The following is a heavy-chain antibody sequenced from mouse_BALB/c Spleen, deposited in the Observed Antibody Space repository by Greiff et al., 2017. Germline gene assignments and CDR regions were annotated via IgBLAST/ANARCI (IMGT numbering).Heavy chain of an antibody. J-gene: IGHJ4*01. Sequence: EVKLMESGPGLVKPSQSLSLTCTVTGYSITSDYAWNWIRQFPGNKLEWMGYISYSGSTSYNPSLKSRISITRDTSKNQFFLQLNSVTTEDTATYYCARWTYYDYDGDAMDYWGQGTSVTVSS. V-gene: IGHV3-2*02. CDR1: GYSITSDYA. CDR3: ARWTYYDYDGDAMDY. CDR2: ISYSGST. D-gene: IGHD2-4*01.